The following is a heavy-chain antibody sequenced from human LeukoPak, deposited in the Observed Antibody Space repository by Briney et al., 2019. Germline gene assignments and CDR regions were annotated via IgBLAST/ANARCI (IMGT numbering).Heavy chain of an antibody. CDR2: IYTAGGT. V-gene: IGHV3-66*01. CDR1: GFTVSSHY. D-gene: IGHD2-15*01. CDR3: ARVQGSGLPRWY. J-gene: IGHJ4*02. Sequence: GESLRLSCAASGFTVSSHYMTWVRQAPGKGLEWVSVIYTAGGTFYADSVKGRFTISRDNSENTLYLQMNSLRVEDTAVYYCARVQGSGLPRWYWGQGTLVTVSP.